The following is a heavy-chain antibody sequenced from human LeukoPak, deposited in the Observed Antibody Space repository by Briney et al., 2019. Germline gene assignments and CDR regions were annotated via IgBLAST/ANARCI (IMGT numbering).Heavy chain of an antibody. V-gene: IGHV3-23*01. CDR3: ASATGAAAGTPFDY. Sequence: GGSLRLSCAASGFTFSSDAMSWVRQAPGKGLEWVSAISGSGGSTYYADSVKGRFTISRDNSKNTLYLQMNSLRAEDTAVYYCASATGAAAGTPFDYWGQGTLVTVSS. D-gene: IGHD6-13*01. CDR2: ISGSGGST. CDR1: GFTFSSDA. J-gene: IGHJ4*02.